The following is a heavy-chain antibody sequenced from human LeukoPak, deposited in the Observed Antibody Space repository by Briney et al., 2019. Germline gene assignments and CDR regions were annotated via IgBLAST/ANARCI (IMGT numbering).Heavy chain of an antibody. CDR1: GFTFTDHY. V-gene: IGHV1-2*02. J-gene: IGHJ4*02. CDR2: IGPHSTFT. D-gene: IGHD3-22*01. Sequence: ASVKVSCKSSGFTFTDHYIQWVRQGPGQGLEWMGYIGPHSTFTSSPQEFQGRVTMTRDASMSTAYMELRSLRFDDTAVFYCARIKTTQIDTSGYYSFDYWGQGTLVTVSS. CDR3: ARIKTTQIDTSGYYSFDY.